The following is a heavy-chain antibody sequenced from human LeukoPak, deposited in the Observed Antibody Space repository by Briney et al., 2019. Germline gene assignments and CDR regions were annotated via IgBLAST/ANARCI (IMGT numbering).Heavy chain of an antibody. Sequence: SVKVSCKASGGTFSSYAISWVRQAPGRGLEWMGGIIPIFGTANYAQKFQGRVTITADQSTSTAYMELSSLRSEDAAVYYCAGQWLPPDNEYCYYGMDVWGQGTTVTVSS. J-gene: IGHJ6*02. CDR1: GGTFSSYA. D-gene: IGHD6-19*01. V-gene: IGHV1-69*13. CDR3: AGQWLPPDNEYCYYGMDV. CDR2: IIPIFGTA.